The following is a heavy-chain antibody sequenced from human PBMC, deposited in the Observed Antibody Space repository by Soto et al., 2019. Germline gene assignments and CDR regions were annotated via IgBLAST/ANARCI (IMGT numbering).Heavy chain of an antibody. CDR3: ARDRSNSPDYFDY. D-gene: IGHD6-6*01. J-gene: IGHJ4*02. Sequence: SETLSLTCTVSGGSISSDDYYWTWIRQPPGKGLEWIGYIYYSGSTYYNPSLKSRLTISLDTSKNQFSLKLSSVSAADTAVYYCARDRSNSPDYFDYWGQGTLVTVSS. CDR2: IYYSGST. CDR1: GGSISSDDYY. V-gene: IGHV4-30-4*01.